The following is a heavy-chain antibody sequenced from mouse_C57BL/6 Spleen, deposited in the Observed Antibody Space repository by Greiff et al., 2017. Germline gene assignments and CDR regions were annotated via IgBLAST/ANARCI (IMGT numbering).Heavy chain of an antibody. D-gene: IGHD1-1*01. CDR3: ARAIDYGSSYRYFDV. V-gene: IGHV1-54*01. J-gene: IGHJ1*03. Sequence: QVQLQQSGAELVRPGTSVKVSCKASGYAFTNYLIEWVKQRPGQGLEWIGVINPGSGGTNYNEKFKGKATLTADKSSSTAYMQLSSLTSEDSAVYFCARAIDYGSSYRYFDVWGTGTTVTVSS. CDR1: GYAFTNYL. CDR2: INPGSGGT.